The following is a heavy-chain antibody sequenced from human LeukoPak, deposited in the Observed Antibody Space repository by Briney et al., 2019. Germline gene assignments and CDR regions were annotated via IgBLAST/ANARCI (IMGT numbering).Heavy chain of an antibody. CDR3: ARGVKSIGAFDI. Sequence: ASVKVSCKASGYTFTGYYMHWVRQAPGQGLEWMGWINPNSGGTNYAQKFQGRVTMTRDTSISTAYMEMSRLRSDDTAVYYCARGVKSIGAFDIWGQGTMVTVSS. V-gene: IGHV1-2*02. CDR2: INPNSGGT. D-gene: IGHD3-10*01. CDR1: GYTFTGYY. J-gene: IGHJ3*02.